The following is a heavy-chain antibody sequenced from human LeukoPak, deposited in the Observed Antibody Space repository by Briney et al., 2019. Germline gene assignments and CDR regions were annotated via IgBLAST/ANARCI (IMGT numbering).Heavy chain of an antibody. D-gene: IGHD3-3*01. CDR3: AKDGKNYDFWSGYYTYYYYYYYMDV. CDR2: IRYDGSNK. V-gene: IGHV3-30*02. J-gene: IGHJ6*03. Sequence: RGSLRLSCAASGFTFSSYGMHWVRQAPGKGLEWVAFIRYDGSNKYYADSVKGRFTISRDNSKNTLYLQMNSLRAEDTAVYYCAKDGKNYDFWSGYYTYYYYYYYMDVWGKGTTVTVSS. CDR1: GFTFSSYG.